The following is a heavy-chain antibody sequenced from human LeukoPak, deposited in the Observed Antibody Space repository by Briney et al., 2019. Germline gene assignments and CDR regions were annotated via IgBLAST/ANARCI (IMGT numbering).Heavy chain of an antibody. D-gene: IGHD2-15*01. CDR3: ARAPLRCSGGSCYTYGMDV. V-gene: IGHV1-69*04. J-gene: IGHJ6*02. CDR2: IIPILGIA. Sequence: AASVNVSCKASGGTFSSYAISWVRQAPGQGLEWMGRIIPILGIANYAQKFQGRVTITADKSTSTAYMELSSLRSEDTAVYYCARAPLRCSGGSCYTYGMDVWGQGTTVTVSS. CDR1: GGTFSSYA.